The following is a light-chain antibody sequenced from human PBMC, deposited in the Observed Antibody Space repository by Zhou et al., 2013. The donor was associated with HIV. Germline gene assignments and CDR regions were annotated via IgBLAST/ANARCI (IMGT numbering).Light chain of an antibody. CDR2: AAS. Sequence: DIQMTQSPSSLSASVGDRVTITCRASQSISSYLNWYQQKPGTAPKLLIFAASNLHSGVPSRFSGSGSGTDFTLSISSLQPEDSATYYCQQSITSPWTFGQGTKVVIK. V-gene: IGKV1-39*01. J-gene: IGKJ1*01. CDR3: QQSITSPWT. CDR1: QSISSY.